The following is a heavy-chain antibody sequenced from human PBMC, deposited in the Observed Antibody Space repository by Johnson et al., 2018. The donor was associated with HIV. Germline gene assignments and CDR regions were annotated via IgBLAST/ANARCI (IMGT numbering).Heavy chain of an antibody. J-gene: IGHJ3*02. CDR1: GFTFSSYG. D-gene: IGHD3-16*01. Sequence: QVQLVESGGGVVQPGGSLRLSCAASGFTFSSYGMHWVRQAPGKGLEWVAYIRYDGSNKYYADSVKGRFIISRDNSKNTLYLQMNSLRAEDTALYYCAKDASTLGGDAFDIWGQGTVVTVSS. V-gene: IGHV3-30*02. CDR2: IRYDGSNK. CDR3: AKDASTLGGDAFDI.